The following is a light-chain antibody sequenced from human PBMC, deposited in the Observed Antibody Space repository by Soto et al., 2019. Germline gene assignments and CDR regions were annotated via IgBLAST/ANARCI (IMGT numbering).Light chain of an antibody. CDR1: QSIITS. Sequence: DIQMTQSPSSLSASVGDRVTITCRASQSIITSLNWYQQKPGKAPKVLIYAASNLQSGVPSRFSGSGSGTDFTPTISSLHAEDFATYYCQQTYSSRWTFGQGTKLEIK. J-gene: IGKJ1*01. V-gene: IGKV1-39*01. CDR2: AAS. CDR3: QQTYSSRWT.